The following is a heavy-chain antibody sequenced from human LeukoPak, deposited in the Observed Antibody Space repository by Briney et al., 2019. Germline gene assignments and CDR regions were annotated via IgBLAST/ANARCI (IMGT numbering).Heavy chain of an antibody. D-gene: IGHD5-18*01. CDR2: IYPGDSDT. J-gene: IGHJ4*02. CDR3: ARHISSYGYSDY. V-gene: IGHV5-51*01. Sequence: ESLKISCKGSGYSFTSYWIGWVRQMPGKGLEWMGIIYPGDSDTRYSPSFQGPVTISANKSISTAYLQWSSLKASDTAMYYCARHISSYGYSDYWGQGTLVTVSS. CDR1: GYSFTSYW.